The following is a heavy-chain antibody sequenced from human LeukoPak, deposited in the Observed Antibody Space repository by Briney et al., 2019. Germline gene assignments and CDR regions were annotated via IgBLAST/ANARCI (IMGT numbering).Heavy chain of an antibody. J-gene: IGHJ4*02. CDR1: GFTFNSYT. CDR2: ISSSSSYI. CDR3: ARDYYYVTSGYYSFDY. D-gene: IGHD3-22*01. Sequence: GGSLRLSCAASGFTFNSYTMNWVRQAPGKGLEWVSSISSSSSYIYYADSVKGRFTISRDNAKNSLYLQMNSLRAEDTAVYYCARDYYYVTSGYYSFDYWGQGTLVTVSS. V-gene: IGHV3-21*01.